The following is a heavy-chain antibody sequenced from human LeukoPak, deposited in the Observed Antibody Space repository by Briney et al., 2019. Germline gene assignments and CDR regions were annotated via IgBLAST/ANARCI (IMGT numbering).Heavy chain of an antibody. J-gene: IGHJ4*02. CDR2: TSYDENNK. CDR3: ARDLPPLDY. Sequence: GGSLRLSCAASGFTFSTYAMHWVRQAPGKGLEWVALTSYDENNKRYADSVKGRYTIARDNSKNTLYLQRNSLRVEDTAVYYCARDLPPLDYWGQGTLVTVSS. CDR1: GFTFSTYA. V-gene: IGHV3-30-3*01.